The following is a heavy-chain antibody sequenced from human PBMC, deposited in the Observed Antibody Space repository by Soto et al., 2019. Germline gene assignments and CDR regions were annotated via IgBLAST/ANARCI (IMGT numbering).Heavy chain of an antibody. D-gene: IGHD3-22*01. J-gene: IGHJ4*02. V-gene: IGHV4-59*01. CDR3: ARWSNSRITYYYDSSGYGRFFDY. CDR2: IYYSGST. Sequence: SETLSLTCTVSGGSISSYYWSWIRQPPGKGLEWIGYIYYSGSTNYNPSLKSRVTISVDTSKNQFSLKLSSVTAADTAVYYCARWSNSRITYYYDSSGYGRFFDYWGQGTLVTVSS. CDR1: GGSISSYY.